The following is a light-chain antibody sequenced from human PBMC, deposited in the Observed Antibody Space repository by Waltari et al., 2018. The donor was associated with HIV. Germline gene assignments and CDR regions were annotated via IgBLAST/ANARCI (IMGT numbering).Light chain of an antibody. Sequence: DIQMTQSPSSLSASVGDGLSITCRARHDIRNYLACYQQKPGKVPKLLIYGASTVQSGVPFRFSGGGSGTDFTLTITSLQTEDVATYYCQQYRSAPLTFGQGTKLEIK. CDR1: HDIRNY. CDR3: QQYRSAPLT. CDR2: GAS. V-gene: IGKV1-27*01. J-gene: IGKJ1*01.